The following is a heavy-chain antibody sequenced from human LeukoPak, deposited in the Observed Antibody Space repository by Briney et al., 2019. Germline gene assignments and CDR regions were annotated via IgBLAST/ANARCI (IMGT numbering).Heavy chain of an antibody. J-gene: IGHJ4*02. CDR3: ARDLELERNRWNYFES. CDR1: GGSISSFL. V-gene: IGHV4-59*01. D-gene: IGHD1-1*01. Sequence: SETLSLTCTVSGGSISSFLWSWIRQPPGKGLEWIGSMHYSGDTKYIPSLKSRVSLSIDTSKQQFSLRLSSVTAADTAVYYCARDLELERNRWNYFESWGQGTLVTVSS. CDR2: MHYSGDT.